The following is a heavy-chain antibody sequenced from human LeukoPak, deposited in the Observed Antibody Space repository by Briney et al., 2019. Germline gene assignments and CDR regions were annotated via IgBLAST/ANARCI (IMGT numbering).Heavy chain of an antibody. V-gene: IGHV3-30-3*01. CDR2: ISYDGSNK. CDR1: GFTFSSYA. CDR3: ARITMVRGVDIFDY. J-gene: IGHJ4*02. D-gene: IGHD3-10*01. Sequence: GGSLRLSCAASGFTFSSYAMHWVRQAPGKGLEWVAVISYDGSNKYYADSVKGRFTISRDNSKNTLYLQMNSLRAEDTAVYYCARITMVRGVDIFDYWGQGTLVTVSS.